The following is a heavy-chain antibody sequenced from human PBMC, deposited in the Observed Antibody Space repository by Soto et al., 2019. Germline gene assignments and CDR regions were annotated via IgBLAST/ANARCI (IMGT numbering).Heavy chain of an antibody. CDR3: ARQDYYGSRSYYRAYYFDS. CDR1: GGSISSSSYY. D-gene: IGHD3-10*01. Sequence: SETLSLTCIVSGGSISSSSYYWGWIRQPPGKGLEWIGNIYYSGSTHHNPSLESRVTTSIDTSKNQFSLKLSSVTAADTAVYYCARQDYYGSRSYYRAYYFDSWGQGTLVTVSS. J-gene: IGHJ4*02. CDR2: IYYSGST. V-gene: IGHV4-39*01.